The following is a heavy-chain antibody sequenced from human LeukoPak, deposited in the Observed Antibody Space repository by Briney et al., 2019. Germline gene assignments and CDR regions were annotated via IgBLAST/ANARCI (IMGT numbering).Heavy chain of an antibody. V-gene: IGHV3-7*01. D-gene: IGHD1-14*01. CDR2: IKQDGSDK. CDR1: GFTFSNYV. J-gene: IGHJ4*02. Sequence: GGSLRLSCVASGFTFSNYVMSWVRQAPGKGLEWVGNIKQDGSDKNYMDSVKGRFTISRDNTKNSVYLQMSSLRAEDTAVYYCAREVRGPEYWGQGTLVTVSS. CDR3: AREVRGPEY.